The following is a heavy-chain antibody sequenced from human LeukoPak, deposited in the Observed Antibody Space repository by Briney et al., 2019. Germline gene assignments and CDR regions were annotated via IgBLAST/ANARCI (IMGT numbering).Heavy chain of an antibody. CDR3: AKIPGVVDY. J-gene: IGHJ4*02. V-gene: IGHV3-23*01. CDR2: IGGGGGST. D-gene: IGHD2-15*01. CDR1: GFTFSSYA. Sequence: GGSLRLSCAASGFTFSSYAMSWVRQAPGKGLEWVSTIGGGGGSTYYADSVKGRFTISRDNSKNTLFLQMNSLRAEDTAVYYCAKIPGVVDYWGQGTLVIVSS.